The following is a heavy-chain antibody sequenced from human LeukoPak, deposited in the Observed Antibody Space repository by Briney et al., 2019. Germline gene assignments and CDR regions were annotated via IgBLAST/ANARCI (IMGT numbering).Heavy chain of an antibody. D-gene: IGHD3-22*01. CDR3: ARAANPTTYYYDSSGYYYENWFDP. CDR2: ISAYNGNT. CDR1: GYTFTSYG. J-gene: IGHJ5*02. Sequence: ASVKVSCKASGYTFTSYGISWVRQAPGQGLEWMGWISAYNGNTNYAQKLQGRVTMTTDTSTSTAYMELRSLRSDDTAVCYCARAANPTTYYYDSSGYYYENWFDPWGQGTLVTVSS. V-gene: IGHV1-18*01.